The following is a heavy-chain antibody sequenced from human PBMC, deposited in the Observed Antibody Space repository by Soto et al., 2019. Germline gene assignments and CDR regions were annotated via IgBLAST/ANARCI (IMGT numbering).Heavy chain of an antibody. Sequence: ASVKDSCEAAPESFNNYGIDWVRQAPGQGLEWMGRISTYNGNTNTYHKKRFQGRFTMTSDSASNTAYMELRSLTPDDTAVYYCARGGQKNVYTSIGPWGQGTLVTVPS. D-gene: IGHD1-1*01. CDR1: PESFNNYG. CDR2: ISTYNGNTNT. J-gene: IGHJ5*02. CDR3: ARGGQKNVYTSIGP. V-gene: IGHV1-18*04.